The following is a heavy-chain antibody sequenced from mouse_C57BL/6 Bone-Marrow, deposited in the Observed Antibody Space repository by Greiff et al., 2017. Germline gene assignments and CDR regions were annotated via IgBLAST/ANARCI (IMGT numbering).Heavy chain of an antibody. V-gene: IGHV2-9-1*01. CDR3: ARNWGHLAGAMDY. Sequence: QVQLKESGPGLVAPSQCLSITCTVSGFSFTSYAISWVRQPPGKGLEWLGVIWTGGGTNYNSALNSRLSISKDNSKSQVFLKLNSLRTDDTDRYYCARNWGHLAGAMDYWGQGTSVTVSS. CDR1: GFSFTSYA. J-gene: IGHJ4*01. CDR2: IWTGGGT.